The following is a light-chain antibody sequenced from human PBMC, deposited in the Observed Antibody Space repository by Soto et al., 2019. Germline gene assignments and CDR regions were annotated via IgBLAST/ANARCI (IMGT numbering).Light chain of an antibody. V-gene: IGLV2-14*03. Sequence: QSALTQPASVSGSPGQSITISCTGTSSDVGGYNYVSWYQQYPGKAPKLIIYDAIHRSSGVSNRFSGSKSGNTASLTISGLQADDEADYYCSSYTSSNTLVVFGGGTKLTVL. J-gene: IGLJ2*01. CDR3: SSYTSSNTLVV. CDR1: SSDVGGYNY. CDR2: DAI.